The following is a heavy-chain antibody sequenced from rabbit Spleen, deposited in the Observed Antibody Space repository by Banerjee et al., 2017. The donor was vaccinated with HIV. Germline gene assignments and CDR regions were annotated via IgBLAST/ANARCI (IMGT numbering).Heavy chain of an antibody. CDR1: RFDFNSGG. CDR3: ARGGEGGYGYLDL. J-gene: IGHJ4*01. V-gene: IGHV1S47*01. CDR2: IYNGDGTT. Sequence: QEHLVESGGGLVQPGGSLKLSCKASRFDFNSGGVSWVRQAPGKGPEWIACIYNGDGTTYYASWVNGRFTISRSTSLNTVTLQMTSLTVADTATYFCARGGEGGYGYLDLWGQGTLVTVS. D-gene: IGHD5-1*01.